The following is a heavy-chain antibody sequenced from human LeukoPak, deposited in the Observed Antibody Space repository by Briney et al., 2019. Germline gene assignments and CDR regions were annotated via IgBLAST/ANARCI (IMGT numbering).Heavy chain of an antibody. CDR3: AGDRRSGWYFH. V-gene: IGHV4-38-2*02. CDR2: FYYSGNT. D-gene: IGHD6-19*01. Sequence: SETLSLTCTVSGSSISSGYYWGWIRQPPGKGLEWIGTFYYSGNTYYNPSLKGRVTISVDTSKNQFSLKLSSVTVADTAVYYCAGDRRSGWYFHWGQGTLVTVSS. J-gene: IGHJ4*02. CDR1: GSSISSGYY.